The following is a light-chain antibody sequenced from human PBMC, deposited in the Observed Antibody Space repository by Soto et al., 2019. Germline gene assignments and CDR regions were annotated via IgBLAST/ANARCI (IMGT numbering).Light chain of an antibody. J-gene: IGKJ4*01. V-gene: IGKV1-6*01. CDR1: QGIRND. CDR3: QQLRMYPST. CDR2: AAS. Sequence: AIHMSQSPSSLSASVGYRFTITCRASQGIRNDLGWYQQKPGKAPKLLIYAASSLQSGVPSRFRGSGSGTDFALTITSLQAEDFETYYCQQLRMYPSTFGGGTKVDIK.